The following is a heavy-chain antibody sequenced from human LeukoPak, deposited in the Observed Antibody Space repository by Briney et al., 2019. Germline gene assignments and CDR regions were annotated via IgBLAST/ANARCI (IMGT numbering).Heavy chain of an antibody. J-gene: IGHJ5*02. V-gene: IGHV4-34*01. D-gene: IGHD3-9*01. CDR2: INHSGST. Sequence: SETLSLTCAGYGGSFSGYYWSRIRQPPGKGLEWIGEINHSGSTNYNPSLKSRVTISVDTSKNQFSLKLSSVTAADTAVYYCARLTGYSSESWFDPWGQGTLVSVSS. CDR3: ARLTGYSSESWFDP. CDR1: GGSFSGYY.